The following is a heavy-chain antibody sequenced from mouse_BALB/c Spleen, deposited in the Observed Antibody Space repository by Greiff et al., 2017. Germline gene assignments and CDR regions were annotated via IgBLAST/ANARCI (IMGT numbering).Heavy chain of an antibody. CDR2: INPYNDGT. V-gene: IGHV1-14*01. J-gene: IGHJ1*01. CDR3: ARTGILSQTWYFDV. D-gene: IGHD3-2*02. CDR1: GYTFTSYV. Sequence: EVQLQQSGPELVKPGASVKMSCKASGYTFTSYVMHWVKQKPGQGLEWIGYINPYNDGTKYNEKFKGKATLTSDKSSSTAYMELSSLTSEDSAVYYGARTGILSQTWYFDVWGAGTTVTV.